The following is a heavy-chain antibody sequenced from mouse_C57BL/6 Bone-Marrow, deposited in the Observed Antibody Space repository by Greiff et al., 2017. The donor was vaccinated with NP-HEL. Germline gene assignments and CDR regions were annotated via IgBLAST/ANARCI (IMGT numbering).Heavy chain of an antibody. Sequence: VQRVESGAELARPGASVKMSCKASGYTFTSYTMHWVKQRPGQGLEWIGYINPSSGYTKYNQKFKDKATLTADKSSSTAYMQLSSLTSEDSAVYYCARYHYSNYAMDYWGQGTSVTVSS. CDR1: GYTFTSYT. CDR2: INPSSGYT. V-gene: IGHV1-4*01. D-gene: IGHD2-5*01. CDR3: ARYHYSNYAMDY. J-gene: IGHJ4*01.